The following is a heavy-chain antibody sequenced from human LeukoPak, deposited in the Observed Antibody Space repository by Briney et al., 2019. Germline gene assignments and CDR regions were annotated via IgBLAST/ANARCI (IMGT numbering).Heavy chain of an antibody. CDR1: KFTFSFYA. Sequence: GGSLRLSCAASKFTFSFYAMSWVRQAPGKGLEWVSTISGSGANTYYADSVKGQFTISRDNSKNTLYLQMNSLGAEDTAAYYCAKGLVPAAMGEFDYWGQGTLVTVSS. V-gene: IGHV3-23*01. CDR2: ISGSGANT. D-gene: IGHD2-2*01. J-gene: IGHJ4*02. CDR3: AKGLVPAAMGEFDY.